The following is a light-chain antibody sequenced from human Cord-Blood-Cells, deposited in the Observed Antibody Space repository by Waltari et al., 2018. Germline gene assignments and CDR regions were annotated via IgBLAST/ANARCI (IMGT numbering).Light chain of an antibody. V-gene: IGKV3-11*01. Sequence: IVLTQPPATLSLSPGDRATPSCRASQSVSSYLAWYQQKPGQAPRLRIYDASNRATGIPARFSGSGSGTDFTLTISSLEPEDFAVYYCQQRSNWPITFGQGTRLEIK. CDR3: QQRSNWPIT. J-gene: IGKJ5*01. CDR1: QSVSSY. CDR2: DAS.